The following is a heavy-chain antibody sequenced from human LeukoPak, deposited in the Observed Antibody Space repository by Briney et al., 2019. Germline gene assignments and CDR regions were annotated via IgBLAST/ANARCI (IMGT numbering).Heavy chain of an antibody. D-gene: IGHD2-15*01. CDR3: ARERIVVVVAATPPAYYYYGMDV. Sequence: GRSLRLSCAASGFTFSSYGMHWVRQAPGKGLEWVAVIWYDGSNRYYADSVKGRFTISSDNSKNTLYLQMNSLRAEDTAVYYCARERIVVVVAATPPAYYYYGMDVWGKGTTVTVSS. CDR1: GFTFSSYG. V-gene: IGHV3-33*01. CDR2: IWYDGSNR. J-gene: IGHJ6*04.